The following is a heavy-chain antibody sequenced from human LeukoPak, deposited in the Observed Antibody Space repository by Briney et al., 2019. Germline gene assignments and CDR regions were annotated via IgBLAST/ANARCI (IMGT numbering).Heavy chain of an antibody. CDR3: AREWYIYGLYYFDY. V-gene: IGHV4-39*07. CDR1: GGSISSSSYY. Sequence: SETLSLTCTVSGGSISSSSYYWGWIRQPPGKGLEWIGSIYYSGSTYYNPSLKSRVTISVDTSKNQYSLKLSSVTAADTAVYYCAREWYIYGLYYFDYWGQGTLVTVSS. CDR2: IYYSGST. D-gene: IGHD5-18*01. J-gene: IGHJ4*02.